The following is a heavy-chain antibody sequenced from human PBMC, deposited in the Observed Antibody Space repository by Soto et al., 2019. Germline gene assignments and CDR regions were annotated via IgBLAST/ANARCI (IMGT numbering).Heavy chain of an antibody. CDR1: GYSFTSYW. D-gene: IGHD6-6*01. Sequence: PGESLKISCKCSGYSFTSYWIGWVRQMPGKGLEWMGIIYPGDSDTRYSPSFQGQVTISADKTISTAYLQWSSLKASDTAMYYCARLGGIAARHYYYYGMDVWGQGTTVTVSS. CDR2: IYPGDSDT. CDR3: ARLGGIAARHYYYYGMDV. V-gene: IGHV5-51*01. J-gene: IGHJ6*02.